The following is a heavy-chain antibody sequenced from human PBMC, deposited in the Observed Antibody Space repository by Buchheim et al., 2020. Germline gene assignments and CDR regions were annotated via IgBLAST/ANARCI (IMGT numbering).Heavy chain of an antibody. CDR3: ARGEDYYGSASYSHMDY. D-gene: IGHD3-10*01. V-gene: IGHV4-59*12. J-gene: IGHJ4*02. Sequence: QVHLQLWGAGLLKPSETLSLTCTVSGGSISGYYWSWIRQSPGRGLEWIGYIHHSGNTNYNPSLKSRVTILVDTSKNQFSLKLCSVTAADTAVYYCARGEDYYGSASYSHMDYWGQGAL. CDR1: GGSISGYY. CDR2: IHHSGNT.